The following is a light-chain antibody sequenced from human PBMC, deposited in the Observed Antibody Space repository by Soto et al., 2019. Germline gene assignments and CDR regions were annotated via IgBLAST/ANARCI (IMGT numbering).Light chain of an antibody. CDR1: QGISSY. CDR3: QQYYSYPLIT. Sequence: AIRMTQSPSSLSASTGDRVTITCRTSQGISSYLAWYQQKPGKAPKLLIYAASTLQSGVPSRFSGSGSGTDFTLTISCLQSEDFATYYCQQYYSYPLITFGHGTRLEIK. V-gene: IGKV1-8*01. J-gene: IGKJ5*01. CDR2: AAS.